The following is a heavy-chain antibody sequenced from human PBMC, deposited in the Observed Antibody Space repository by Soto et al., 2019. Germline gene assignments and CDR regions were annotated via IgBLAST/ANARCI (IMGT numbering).Heavy chain of an antibody. CDR2: IYYTVST. Sequence: SETLSLTCTVSGGSVNSDSRHCSWIRQPPGKGLEGIGYIYYTVSTNYNPSLKSRVTISLDTSRNQFSLKLSSGTAADTAVFYCAREYANSPEAFDFWGQGALVTVS. J-gene: IGHJ4*02. CDR3: AREYANSPEAFDF. V-gene: IGHV4-61*01. CDR1: GGSVNSDSRH. D-gene: IGHD2-2*01.